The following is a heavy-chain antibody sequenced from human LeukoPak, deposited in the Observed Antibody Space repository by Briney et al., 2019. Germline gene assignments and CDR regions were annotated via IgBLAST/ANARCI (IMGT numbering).Heavy chain of an antibody. Sequence: PGGSLRLSCAASRFTFSDHYMDWVRQAPGKGLEWVARIRNRAKSYTTQYSPSVKDRFTISRDDSRNSVYLQMNSLKTEDTDVYFCARVGDYYDTRGFSSDAFDIWGLGTMVTVSS. CDR2: IRNRAKSYTT. J-gene: IGHJ3*02. D-gene: IGHD3-22*01. V-gene: IGHV3-72*01. CDR3: ARVGDYYDTRGFSSDAFDI. CDR1: RFTFSDHY.